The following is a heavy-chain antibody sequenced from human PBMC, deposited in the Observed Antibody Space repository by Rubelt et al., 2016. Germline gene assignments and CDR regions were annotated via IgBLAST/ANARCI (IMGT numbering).Heavy chain of an antibody. CDR2: ISSSSSTI. CDR1: GFTFSTYS. D-gene: IGHD3-10*01. CDR3: TSRVRGLQI. J-gene: IGHJ4*02. Sequence: EVQLVESGGGLVQPGGSLRLSCAASGFTFSTYSMNWVRQAPGTGLKWVSFISSSSSTIYYAESVKGRFTISRDNANNPFYLQMNSLRDEDTAVYYCTSRVRGLQIWGQGILVTVSS. V-gene: IGHV3-48*02.